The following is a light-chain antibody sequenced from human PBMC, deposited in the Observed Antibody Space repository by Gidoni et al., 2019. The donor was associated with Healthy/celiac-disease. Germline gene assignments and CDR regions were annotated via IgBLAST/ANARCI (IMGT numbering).Light chain of an antibody. V-gene: IGLV1-47*01. CDR2: RNN. CDR1: SSNIGSNY. Sequence: QSVLTQPPSASGTPGQRVTISCSGSSSNIGSNYVYWYQQLPGTAPKLLIYRNNKRPSGVPDRFSGSKSGTSASLAISGLRSEDEADYYCAAWDDSLSGYVFGTGTKATVL. CDR3: AAWDDSLSGYV. J-gene: IGLJ1*01.